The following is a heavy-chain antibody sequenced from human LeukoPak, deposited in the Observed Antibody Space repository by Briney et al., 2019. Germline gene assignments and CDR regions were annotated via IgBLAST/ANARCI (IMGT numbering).Heavy chain of an antibody. D-gene: IGHD3-10*01. V-gene: IGHV1-2*02. J-gene: IGHJ4*02. Sequence: ASVKVSCKASGYTFTGYYIHWVRQAPGQGLEWMGWINPNSGDTNYAQKFQGRVTMIRDTSINTAYMELSRLRSDDTAVYYCARDIGSGSYYWGQGTLVTVSS. CDR1: GYTFTGYY. CDR3: ARDIGSGSYY. CDR2: INPNSGDT.